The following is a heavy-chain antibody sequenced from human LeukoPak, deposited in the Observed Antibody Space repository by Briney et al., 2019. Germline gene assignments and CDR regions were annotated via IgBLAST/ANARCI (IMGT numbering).Heavy chain of an antibody. V-gene: IGHV3-11*04. CDR2: ISGSGHDI. CDR1: GFTFSDSY. J-gene: IGHJ5*01. CDR3: PKHPRHFAS. Sequence: GGSLRLSCAASGFTFSDSYMTGVRQAPGKGGEGVAYISGSGHDINYSDSVKGRFTISRDNAKNSLYLQMSSLRVEDTVVYYCPKHPRHFASWGQGPLVTVSS.